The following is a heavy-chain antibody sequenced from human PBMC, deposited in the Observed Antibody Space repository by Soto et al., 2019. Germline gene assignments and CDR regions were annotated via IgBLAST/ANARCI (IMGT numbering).Heavy chain of an antibody. CDR3: ATSPQYSSGWNDYYGVDV. CDR1: GGSISNYY. D-gene: IGHD6-19*01. J-gene: IGHJ6*02. V-gene: IGHV4-59*01. CDR2: IYNSGST. Sequence: NPSETLSLTCTVSGGSISNYYWIWIRQPPGKGLEWIGYIYNSGSTNYNPSLKSRVTISVDTSKTQFSLKLSSVAAADTAVYYCATSPQYSSGWNDYYGVDVWGQGTTVTVSS.